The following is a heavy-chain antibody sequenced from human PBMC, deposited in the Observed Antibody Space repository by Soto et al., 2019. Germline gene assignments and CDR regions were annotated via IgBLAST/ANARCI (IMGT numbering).Heavy chain of an antibody. Sequence: QVQLVQSEAVLKKHGSSVKVSCKASGGSFGNLAISWVRQSPGQGLERVAGIIPIDPASNYAEPFWGRISLNLNESTDTTNVPLSTLTAEDSARSYCATGPTDGYNYWFFDLWGRGTQVTVSS. J-gene: IGHJ2*01. CDR1: GGSFGNLA. CDR2: IIPIDPAS. D-gene: IGHD2-21*02. CDR3: ATGPTDGYNYWFFDL. V-gene: IGHV1-69*01.